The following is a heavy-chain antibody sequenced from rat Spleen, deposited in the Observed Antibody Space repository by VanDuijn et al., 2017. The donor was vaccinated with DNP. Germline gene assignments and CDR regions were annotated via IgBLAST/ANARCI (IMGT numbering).Heavy chain of an antibody. J-gene: IGHJ2*01. CDR2: INPDGSRT. D-gene: IGHD1-6*01. V-gene: IGHV5-58*01. CDR1: GFTFSSYW. Sequence: EVQLVETGGGLVQPGRSLKLSCVASGFTFSSYWMYWIRQAPGKGLEWVASINPDGSRTYYGDSVKGRFTISRDNANSTLYLQMNSLRSEDMATYYCARPIIYATDYYGYFDYWGQGVMVTVSS. CDR3: ARPIIYATDYYGYFDY.